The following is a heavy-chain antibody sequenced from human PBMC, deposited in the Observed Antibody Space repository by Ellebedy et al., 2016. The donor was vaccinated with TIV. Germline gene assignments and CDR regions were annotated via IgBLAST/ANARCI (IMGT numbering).Heavy chain of an antibody. Sequence: PGGSLRLSCTASGFVFTNCAMHWVRQAPGKGMEWVAMLWYDGRHKAYGDSLKGRFSVSRDNSDNTLYLQMNSLRAEDTAVYYCARGGDGHNPQQLDYWGQGTLVTVSS. V-gene: IGHV3-33*01. CDR1: GFVFTNCA. CDR2: LWYDGRHK. D-gene: IGHD5-24*01. J-gene: IGHJ4*02. CDR3: ARGGDGHNPQQLDY.